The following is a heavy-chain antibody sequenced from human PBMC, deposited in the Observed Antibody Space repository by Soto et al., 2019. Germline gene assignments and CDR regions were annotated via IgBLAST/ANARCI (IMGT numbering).Heavy chain of an antibody. CDR1: GYTFTSYG. V-gene: IGHV1-18*01. CDR3: AINLLVGYGLDGESD. Sequence: QVQLVQSGAEVKKPGASVKVSCKASGYTFTSYGISWVRQAPGQGLEWMGWISAYNGNTNYAQKLQGRGTMTTDTSTRTAYRELGSLRSDDTAVYYCAINLLVGYGLDGESDWGQGTLVTVSS. D-gene: IGHD5-18*01. J-gene: IGHJ4*02. CDR2: ISAYNGNT.